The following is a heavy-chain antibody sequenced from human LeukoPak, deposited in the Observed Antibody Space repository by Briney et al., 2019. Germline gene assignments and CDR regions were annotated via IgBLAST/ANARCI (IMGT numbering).Heavy chain of an antibody. D-gene: IGHD3-3*01. CDR3: ARDRDDFWSGYPNLDY. V-gene: IGHV3-33*01. CDR2: IWYDGSNK. Sequence: GGSLRLSCAASGFTSSSYGMHWVRQAPGKGLEWVAVIWYDGSNKYYADSVKGRFTISRDNSKNTLYLQMNSLRAEDTAVYYCARDRDDFWSGYPNLDYWGQGTLVTVSS. J-gene: IGHJ4*02. CDR1: GFTSSSYG.